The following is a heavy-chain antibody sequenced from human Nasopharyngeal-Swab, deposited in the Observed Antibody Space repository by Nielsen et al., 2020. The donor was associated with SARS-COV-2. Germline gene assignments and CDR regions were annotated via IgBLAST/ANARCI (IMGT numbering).Heavy chain of an antibody. CDR2: INHSGST. CDR3: ARGLSGIVPAPILGLGPYYSYYYMDV. V-gene: IGHV4-34*01. Sequence: SETLSLTCAVYGGSFSAYYWGWIRQPPGKGLEWIAEINHSGSTHYNPSLKSRVTLSVDTSMNQFSLELSSVTAADTAVYYCARGLSGIVPAPILGLGPYYSYYYMDVWGKGTTVTVSS. J-gene: IGHJ6*03. D-gene: IGHD2-2*01. CDR1: GGSFSAYY.